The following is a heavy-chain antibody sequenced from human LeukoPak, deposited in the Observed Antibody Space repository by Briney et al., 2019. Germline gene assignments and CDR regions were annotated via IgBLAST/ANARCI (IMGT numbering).Heavy chain of an antibody. Sequence: SETLSLTCTVSGGSISRDYWSWIRQPPGKGLEWIGYIYYSGSTYYNPSLKSRVTISVDRSKNQFSLKLSSVTAADTAVYYCARAPSPPGYCSGGSCSYFDYWGQGTLVTVSS. CDR2: IYYSGST. D-gene: IGHD2-15*01. CDR1: GGSISRDY. J-gene: IGHJ4*02. V-gene: IGHV4-59*12. CDR3: ARAPSPPGYCSGGSCSYFDY.